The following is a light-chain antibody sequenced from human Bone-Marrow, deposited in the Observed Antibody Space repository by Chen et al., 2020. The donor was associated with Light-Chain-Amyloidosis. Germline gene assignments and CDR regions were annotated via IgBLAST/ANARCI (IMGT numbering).Light chain of an antibody. CDR1: SGDIATNY. V-gene: IGLV6-57*03. CDR3: QSYATNTWI. Sequence: NFILTQDHSVSESPGKTVTISCTRNSGDIATNYVQWYQQRPGSAPTTVIYENDLRPSGVPDRFSGSIDTSSNSASLTISGLETEDEADYYCQSYATNTWIFGGGTHLTVL. CDR2: END. J-gene: IGLJ3*02.